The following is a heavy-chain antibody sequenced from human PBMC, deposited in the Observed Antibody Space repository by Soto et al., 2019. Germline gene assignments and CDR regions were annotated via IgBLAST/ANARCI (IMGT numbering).Heavy chain of an antibody. CDR1: GYTFTGYY. D-gene: IGHD2-21*01. V-gene: IGHV1-2*04. J-gene: IGHJ4*02. CDR3: ARGPGVDSFHYFDY. CDR2: INPNSGGT. Sequence: ASVKVSCKASGYTFTGYYMHWVRQAPGQGLEWMGWINPNSGGTNYAQKFQGWVTMTRDTSISTAYMELSRLRSDDTAVYYCARGPGVDSFHYFDYWGQGTLVTVSS.